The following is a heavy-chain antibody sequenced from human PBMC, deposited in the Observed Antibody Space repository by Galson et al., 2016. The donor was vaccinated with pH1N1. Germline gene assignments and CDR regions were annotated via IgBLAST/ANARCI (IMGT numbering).Heavy chain of an antibody. CDR2: ISSSGSTI. D-gene: IGHD3-9*01. CDR3: ARAWAVQYFDWLSSRPSRSDY. CDR1: GFTFSSYE. V-gene: IGHV3-48*03. J-gene: IGHJ4*02. Sequence: SLRLSCAASGFTFSSYEMNWVRQAPGKGLEWVSYISSSGSTIYYADSVKGRFTISRDNAKNSLYLQMNSLRAEDTAVYYCARAWAVQYFDWLSSRPSRSDYWGQGTLVTVSS.